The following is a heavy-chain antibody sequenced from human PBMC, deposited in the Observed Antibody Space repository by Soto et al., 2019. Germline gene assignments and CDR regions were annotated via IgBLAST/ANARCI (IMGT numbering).Heavy chain of an antibody. CDR2: IYYSGST. CDR1: GGSLSGSSYY. J-gene: IGHJ3*02. Sequence: QLQLQESGPGLVKPSETLSLTCTVSGGSLSGSSYYWGWIRQPPGEGLEWIVSIYYSGSTYYNPSLKSRVAISVDTSNNQFSLRLSSVTATDTAVYYCARLLGYCTGASCAAAFDIWGQGTMVTVSS. CDR3: ARLLGYCTGASCAAAFDI. V-gene: IGHV4-39*01. D-gene: IGHD2-8*02.